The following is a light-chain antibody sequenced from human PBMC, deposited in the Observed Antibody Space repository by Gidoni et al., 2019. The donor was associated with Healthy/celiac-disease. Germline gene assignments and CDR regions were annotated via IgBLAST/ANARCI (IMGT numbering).Light chain of an antibody. V-gene: IGKV1-5*01. CDR2: DAS. J-gene: IGKJ2*01. Sequence: DIQITQSPSTLSASVGDRVTITCRASQSISSWLAWYQQKPGKAPKLLIYDASSLESGVPSRFSGSGSGTEFTLTISSLQPDDFATYYCQQYNSYSPSFXQXTKLXIK. CDR3: QQYNSYSPS. CDR1: QSISSW.